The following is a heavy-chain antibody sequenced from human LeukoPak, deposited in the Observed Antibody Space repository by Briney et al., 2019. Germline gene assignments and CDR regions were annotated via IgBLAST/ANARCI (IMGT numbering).Heavy chain of an antibody. J-gene: IGHJ4*02. Sequence: GGSLRLSCAASGFTVDRNYMNWVRPAPGKGLEWVSVIYIAGNTYYADSVKGRFTISRDNSKNTLYVQMNSLRTEDTAVYYCARGGGYYGIDYWGQGTLVTVSS. D-gene: IGHD3-10*01. CDR2: IYIAGNT. CDR1: GFTVDRNY. CDR3: ARGGGYYGIDY. V-gene: IGHV3-66*02.